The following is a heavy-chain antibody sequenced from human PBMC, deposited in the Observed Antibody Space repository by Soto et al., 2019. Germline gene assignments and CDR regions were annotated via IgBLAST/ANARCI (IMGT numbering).Heavy chain of an antibody. Sequence: SETLSLTCAVYGGSFSDYSWTWIRQSPGKALEWIGQINHSGSTNYNPSLRSRVSISIGTPKNQFSLRLTSVTAADTALYFCARAEFNSVWFPFDSWGQGAPVTVSS. V-gene: IGHV4-34*01. CDR1: GGSFSDYS. D-gene: IGHD6-19*01. CDR3: ARAEFNSVWFPFDS. CDR2: INHSGST. J-gene: IGHJ4*02.